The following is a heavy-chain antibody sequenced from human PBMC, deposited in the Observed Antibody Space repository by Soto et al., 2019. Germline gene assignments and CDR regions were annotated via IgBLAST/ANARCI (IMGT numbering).Heavy chain of an antibody. J-gene: IGHJ6*02. CDR3: AAATYYYDSSGYRPANYYYYGMDV. CDR1: GFTFTSSA. CDR2: IVVGSGNT. D-gene: IGHD3-22*01. Sequence: GASVKVSCKASGFTFTSSAVQWVRQARGQRLEWIGWIVVGSGNTNYAQKFQERVTITRDMSTSTAYMELSSLRSEDTAVYYCAAATYYYDSSGYRPANYYYYGMDVWG. V-gene: IGHV1-58*01.